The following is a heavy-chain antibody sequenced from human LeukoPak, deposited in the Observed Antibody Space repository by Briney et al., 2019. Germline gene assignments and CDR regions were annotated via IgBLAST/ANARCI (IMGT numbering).Heavy chain of an antibody. CDR1: GYSFTSYW. Sequence: GESLKISCKGSGYSFTSYWIGWVRQMPGKGLEWMGIIYPGDSDTGYSPSFQGQVTISADKSISTAYLRWSSLKASDTAMYYCARRQDSSGYSDAFDMWGQGTMVSVSP. CDR2: IYPGDSDT. V-gene: IGHV5-51*01. D-gene: IGHD3-22*01. J-gene: IGHJ3*02. CDR3: ARRQDSSGYSDAFDM.